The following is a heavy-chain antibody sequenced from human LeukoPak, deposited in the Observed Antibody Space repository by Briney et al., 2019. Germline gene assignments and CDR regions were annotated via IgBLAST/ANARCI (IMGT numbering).Heavy chain of an antibody. Sequence: SETLSLTCAVYAGSFSGYYWSWIRQPPGKGLEWIGEINHSGSTNYNPSLKSRVTISVDTSKNQFSLKLSSVTAADTAVYYCARGTAYSSSSYYYYYYYYMDVWGKGTTVTVSS. V-gene: IGHV4-34*01. D-gene: IGHD6-6*01. CDR2: INHSGST. CDR1: AGSFSGYY. CDR3: ARGTAYSSSSYYYYYYYYMDV. J-gene: IGHJ6*03.